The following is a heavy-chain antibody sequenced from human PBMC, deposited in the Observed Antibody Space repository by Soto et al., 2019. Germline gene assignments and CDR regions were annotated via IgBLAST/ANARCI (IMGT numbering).Heavy chain of an antibody. V-gene: IGHV4-34*01. CDR3: AGAKTYYYGSGSLNWFDP. CDR1: GGSFSGYY. D-gene: IGHD3-10*01. CDR2: INHSGST. J-gene: IGHJ5*02. Sequence: SSETLSLTCAVYGGSFSGYYWSWIRQPPGKGLEWIGEINHSGSTNYNPSLKSRVTISVDTSKNQFSLKLSSVTAADTAVYYCAGAKTYYYGSGSLNWFDPWGQGTLVTVSS.